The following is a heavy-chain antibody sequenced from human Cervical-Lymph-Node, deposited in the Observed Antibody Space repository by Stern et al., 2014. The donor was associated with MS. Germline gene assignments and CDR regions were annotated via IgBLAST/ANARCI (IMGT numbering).Heavy chain of an antibody. CDR2: IYYSGTT. V-gene: IGHV4-39*01. CDR1: GGSISRSTYY. Sequence: QVQLVESGPGLVKPSETLSLTCSVSGGSISRSTYYWGWIRQPPGKGLEWIGSIYYSGTTYYNPSLKSRVTIDTSTNPFSPRLTPVTAADTAVYYCARHDGWLPHYWSQGTLVTVSS. J-gene: IGHJ4*02. CDR3: ARHDGWLPHY. D-gene: IGHD5-12*01.